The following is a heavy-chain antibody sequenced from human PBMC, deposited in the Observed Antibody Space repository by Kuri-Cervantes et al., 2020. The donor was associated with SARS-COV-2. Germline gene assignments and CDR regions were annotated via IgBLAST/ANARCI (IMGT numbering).Heavy chain of an antibody. Sequence: GESLKISCAASGFTFSSYEMNWVRQAPGKGLEWVSYISSSGSTIYYADSVKGRFTISRDNAKNSLYLQMNSLRAEDTAVYYCARDPSSMVTVGYYYYYGMDVWGQGTTVTVSS. D-gene: IGHD5-18*01. V-gene: IGHV3-48*03. CDR3: ARDPSSMVTVGYYYYYGMDV. J-gene: IGHJ6*02. CDR1: GFTFSSYE. CDR2: ISSSGSTI.